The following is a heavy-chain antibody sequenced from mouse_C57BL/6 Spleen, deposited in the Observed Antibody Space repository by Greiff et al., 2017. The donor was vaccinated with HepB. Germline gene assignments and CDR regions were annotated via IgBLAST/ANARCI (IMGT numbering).Heavy chain of an antibody. J-gene: IGHJ1*03. Sequence: VQLQQPGAELVRPGSSVKLSCKASGYTFTSYWMDWVKQRPGQGLEWIGNIYPSDSETHYNQKFKDKATLTVDKSSSTAYMQLSSLTSEDSAVYYCARQGGSSPQWYFDVWGTGTTVTVSS. D-gene: IGHD1-1*01. CDR1: GYTFTSYW. CDR3: ARQGGSSPQWYFDV. V-gene: IGHV1-61*01. CDR2: IYPSDSET.